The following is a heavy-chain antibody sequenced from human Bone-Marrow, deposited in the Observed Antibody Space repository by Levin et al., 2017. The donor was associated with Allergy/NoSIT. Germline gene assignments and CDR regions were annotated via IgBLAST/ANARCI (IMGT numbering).Heavy chain of an antibody. V-gene: IGHV3-23*01. CDR3: AKGGDILTGYYRD. CDR1: GFTFSSYA. D-gene: IGHD3-9*01. J-gene: IGHJ4*02. Sequence: SCAASGFTFSSYAMSWVRQAPGKGLEWVSAISGSGGSTYYADSVKGRFTISRDNSKNTLYLQMNSLRAEDTAVYSCAKGGDILTGYYRDWGQGTLVTVSS. CDR2: ISGSGGST.